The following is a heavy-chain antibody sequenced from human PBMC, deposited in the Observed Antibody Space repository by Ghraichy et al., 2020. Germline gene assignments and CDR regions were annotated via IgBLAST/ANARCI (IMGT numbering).Heavy chain of an antibody. CDR2: ISYDGSNK. Sequence: GGSLRLSCAASGFTFSSYGMHWVRQAPGKGLEWVAVISYDGSNKYYADSVKGRFTISRDNSKNTLYLQMNSLRAEDTAVYYCAKNRGTGYLPVVDYWGQGTLVTVSS. J-gene: IGHJ4*02. CDR1: GFTFSSYG. CDR3: AKNRGTGYLPVVDY. V-gene: IGHV3-30*18. D-gene: IGHD3/OR15-3a*01.